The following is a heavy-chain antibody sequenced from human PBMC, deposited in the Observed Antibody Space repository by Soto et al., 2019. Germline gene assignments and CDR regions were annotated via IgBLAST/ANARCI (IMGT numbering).Heavy chain of an antibody. V-gene: IGHV3-48*02. D-gene: IGHD6-19*01. CDR3: ARDPAVGSSGWYYFDY. Sequence: EVQLVESGGGLVQPGGSLRLSCEASGFTFKSHYMGWVRQAPGKGLEWVSYISSGSSTIYYADSVRGRFTISRDNAKDSLYMQMNSMRDDDTAGYYCARDPAVGSSGWYYFDYWGQGTLVTVSS. CDR1: GFTFKSHY. J-gene: IGHJ4*02. CDR2: ISSGSSTI.